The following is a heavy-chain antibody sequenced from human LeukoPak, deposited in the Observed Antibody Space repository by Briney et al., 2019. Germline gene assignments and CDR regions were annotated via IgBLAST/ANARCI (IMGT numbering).Heavy chain of an antibody. J-gene: IGHJ6*03. Sequence: SVKVSCKASRGTFSSYAISWVRQAPGQGLEWMGGVIPIFGTANYAQKFQGRVTITADESTSTAYMELSSLRSEDTAVYYCARARAVGYYYYYIDVWGKGTTVTVSS. CDR2: VIPIFGTA. V-gene: IGHV1-69*13. D-gene: IGHD1-26*01. CDR3: ARARAVGYYYYYIDV. CDR1: RGTFSSYA.